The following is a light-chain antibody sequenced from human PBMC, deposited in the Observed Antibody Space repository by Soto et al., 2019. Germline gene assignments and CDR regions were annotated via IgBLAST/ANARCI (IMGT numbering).Light chain of an antibody. Sequence: EIVLTQSPATLSLSPGGRATLSCRASQSVTRYLAWYQQKPGRAPRLLIYDASNRATGIPARFSGSGSGTEFTLTISSLEPEDFAVYYCQQRAKWPLTFGQGTRLEIK. CDR2: DAS. CDR3: QQRAKWPLT. V-gene: IGKV3-11*01. J-gene: IGKJ5*01. CDR1: QSVTRY.